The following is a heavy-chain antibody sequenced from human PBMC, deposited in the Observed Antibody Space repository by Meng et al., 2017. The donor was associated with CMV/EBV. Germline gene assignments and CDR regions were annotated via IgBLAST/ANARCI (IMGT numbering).Heavy chain of an antibody. V-gene: IGHV3-7*01. Sequence: GESLKISCAASGFTFRSYWMNWVRQAPGKGLEWVATIKQDGSEKYYVDSVKGRFAISRDNAENSLFLHMNSLRAEDTAVYYCAGDPAISMVRGVISDYWGQGTLVTVSS. D-gene: IGHD3-10*01. CDR3: AGDPAISMVRGVISDY. CDR1: GFTFRSYW. CDR2: IKQDGSEK. J-gene: IGHJ4*02.